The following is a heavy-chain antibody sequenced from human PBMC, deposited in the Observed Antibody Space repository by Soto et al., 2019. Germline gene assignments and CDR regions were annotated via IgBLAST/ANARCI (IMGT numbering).Heavy chain of an antibody. CDR1: GGTFSSYT. Sequence: SVKVSCKASGGTFSSYTISWVRQAPGQGLEWMGRIIPILGIANYAQKFQGRVTITADKSTSTAYMELSSLRSEDTAVYYCARVSGITMVRGSYDYWGQGTLVTVSS. J-gene: IGHJ4*02. CDR3: ARVSGITMVRGSYDY. D-gene: IGHD3-10*01. CDR2: IIPILGIA. V-gene: IGHV1-69*02.